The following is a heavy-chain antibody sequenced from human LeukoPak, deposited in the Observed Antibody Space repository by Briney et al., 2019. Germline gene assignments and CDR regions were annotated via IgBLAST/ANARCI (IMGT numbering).Heavy chain of an antibody. CDR2: IYSGGST. J-gene: IGHJ1*01. D-gene: IGHD2-21*01. CDR3: ASAREYCGSAECYEYFQH. V-gene: IGHV3-53*05. CDR1: GFTVGTNS. Sequence: GGSLRLSCAASGFTVGTNSMSWVRQSPGKELEWVSVIYSGGSTYYADSVNGRFTISRDNSRNTLLLQMNSLRAEDTALYYCASAREYCGSAECYEYFQHWGQGTLVTVSS.